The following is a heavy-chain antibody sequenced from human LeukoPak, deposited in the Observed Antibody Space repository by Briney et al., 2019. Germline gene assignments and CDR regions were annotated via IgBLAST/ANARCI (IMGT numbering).Heavy chain of an antibody. V-gene: IGHV3-66*01. D-gene: IGHD2-21*02. CDR2: IYSGGST. J-gene: IGHJ5*02. CDR3: ARVLVTAYGNWFDP. Sequence: GGSLRLSCAASGLTVSSNYMSWVRQAPGKGLEWVSVIYSGGSTYYADSVKGRFTISRDNSKNTLYLQMNSLRAEDTAAYYCARVLVTAYGNWFDPWGQGTLVTVSS. CDR1: GLTVSSNY.